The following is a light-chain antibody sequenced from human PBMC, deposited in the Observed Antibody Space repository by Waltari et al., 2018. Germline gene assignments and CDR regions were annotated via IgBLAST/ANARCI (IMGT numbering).Light chain of an antibody. CDR1: GPRTYY. J-gene: IGLJ2*01. CDR2: GKN. V-gene: IGLV3-19*01. CDR3: HSRDSSGDVV. Sequence: SSELTQDPAVSVALGQTVRITCQGEGPRTYYESWFHQKPGQAPALVIYGKNNRPAGIPDRFSASSSGSTASLTIIGAQAEDEADYYCHSRDSSGDVVIGGGTKLTVV.